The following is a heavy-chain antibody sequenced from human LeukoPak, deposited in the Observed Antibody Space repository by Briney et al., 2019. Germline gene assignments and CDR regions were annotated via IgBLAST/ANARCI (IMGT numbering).Heavy chain of an antibody. D-gene: IGHD3-3*01. CDR3: AKDLERFLGPDYMDV. Sequence: GGSLRLSCAASGFTFSSYGMHWVRQAPGKGLEWVAFIRYDGSNKYYADSVKGRFTISRDNSKNTLYLQMNSLRAEDTAVYYCAKDLERFLGPDYMDVWGKGTTVTVSS. CDR1: GFTFSSYG. J-gene: IGHJ6*03. V-gene: IGHV3-30*02. CDR2: IRYDGSNK.